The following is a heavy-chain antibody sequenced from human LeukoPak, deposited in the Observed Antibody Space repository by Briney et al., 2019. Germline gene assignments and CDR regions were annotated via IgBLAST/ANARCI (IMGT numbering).Heavy chain of an antibody. CDR3: ARDLAPYYYDSSGSPPDAFDI. CDR2: INHSGST. J-gene: IGHJ3*02. V-gene: IGHV4-34*01. CDR1: GGSFSGYY. Sequence: SETLSLTCAVYGGSFSGYYWSWIRQPPGKGLEWIGEINHSGSTNYNPSLKSRVTISVDTSKNQFSLKLSSVTPEDTAVYYCARDLAPYYYDSSGSPPDAFDIWGQGTMVTVSS. D-gene: IGHD3-22*01.